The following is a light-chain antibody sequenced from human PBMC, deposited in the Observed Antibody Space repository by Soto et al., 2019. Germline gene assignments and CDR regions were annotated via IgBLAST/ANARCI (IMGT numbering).Light chain of an antibody. CDR1: QSVSSY. J-gene: IGKJ4*01. CDR3: QQYGSSPH. V-gene: IGKV3-20*01. CDR2: GAS. Sequence: EIVLTQSPATLSLSPGERATLSCRASQSVSSYLAWYQQKPGQAPRLLIYGASSRATGIPDRFSGSGSGTDFTLTISRLEPEDFAVYYCQQYGSSPHFGGGTKVDIK.